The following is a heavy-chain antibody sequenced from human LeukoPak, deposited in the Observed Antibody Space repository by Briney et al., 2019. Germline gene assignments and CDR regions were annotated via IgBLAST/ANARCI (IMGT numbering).Heavy chain of an antibody. Sequence: SGTLSLTCTVSGGSISSSSYFWGWIRQPPGKGLEWIGSIFYSGSTYYNPSLNSRVTISIDTSKNQFSLKLRSVTVADTAVYYCARHGWQRGYTYGDNWFDPWGQGTLVTVSS. J-gene: IGHJ5*02. CDR2: IFYSGST. D-gene: IGHD5-18*01. CDR3: ARHGWQRGYTYGDNWFDP. CDR1: GGSISSSSYF. V-gene: IGHV4-39*01.